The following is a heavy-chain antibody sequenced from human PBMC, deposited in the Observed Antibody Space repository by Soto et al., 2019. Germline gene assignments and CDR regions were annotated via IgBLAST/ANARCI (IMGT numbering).Heavy chain of an antibody. CDR3: RMGVWGRDFAV. D-gene: IGHD2-8*02. Sequence: EVKLVESGGGLVQPGGSLRLSCVVSGFTFNNFWMKWVRQAPGKGLQWVDDIKKDGSARYYVDPVRGRFTISRDNANNSLDLEMNRLRADDTAVYKWRMGVWGRDFAVWGPGTVVTVSS. J-gene: IGHJ2*01. V-gene: IGHV3-7*02. CDR2: IKKDGSAR. CDR1: GFTFNNFW.